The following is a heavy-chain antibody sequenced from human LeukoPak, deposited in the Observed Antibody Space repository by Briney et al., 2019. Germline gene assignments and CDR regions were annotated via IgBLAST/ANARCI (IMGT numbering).Heavy chain of an antibody. CDR2: IYPGDSDT. Sequence: GESLKISCKGSGYSFTSYWIGWVRQMPGKGLEWMGIIYPGDSDTRYSPSFQGQVTISADKSISTAYLQWSSLKASDTAMYYCARHDEPGIAAAGFDYWGQGTLVTVSS. CDR1: GYSFTSYW. J-gene: IGHJ4*02. D-gene: IGHD6-13*01. CDR3: ARHDEPGIAAAGFDY. V-gene: IGHV5-51*01.